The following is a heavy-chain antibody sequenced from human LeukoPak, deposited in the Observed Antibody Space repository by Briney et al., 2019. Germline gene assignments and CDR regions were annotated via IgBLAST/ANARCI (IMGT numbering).Heavy chain of an antibody. CDR2: INHGGST. D-gene: IGHD3-3*01. CDR3: ARDLGVKRAFTP. V-gene: IGHV4-34*01. Sequence: SETLSLTCAVYGGSFSGYYWSWIRQPPGKGLEWIGEINHGGSTNYNPSLKNRVSMSLDTSKNRFSLTLNSVTAADTAMYYCARDLGVKRAFTPWGQGTLVTVSS. J-gene: IGHJ5*02. CDR1: GGSFSGYY.